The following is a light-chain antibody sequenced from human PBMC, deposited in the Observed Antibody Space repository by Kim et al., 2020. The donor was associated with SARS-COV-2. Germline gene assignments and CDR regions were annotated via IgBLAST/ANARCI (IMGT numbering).Light chain of an antibody. CDR2: AAS. J-gene: IGKJ1*01. CDR1: RRVTSNY. Sequence: LSRGEGGPLCRSTRRRVTSNYVAWYQQKPGQAPSLLIYAASSRATDTPGRCSGSGAGTYFTLTISRLEHEYVARYCRQHDGTSPWTFGQGTKLEI. V-gene: IGKV3-20*01. CDR3: QHDGTSPWT.